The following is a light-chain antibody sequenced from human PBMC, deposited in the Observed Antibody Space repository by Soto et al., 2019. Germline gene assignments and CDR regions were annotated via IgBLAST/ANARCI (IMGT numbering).Light chain of an antibody. CDR3: QQSNNWPYT. V-gene: IGKV3-15*01. Sequence: EIVMTQSPATLSVSPGERVTHSCRASQDVSDNLAWYQQKPGQTPRLLIYGASTRATTIPARFSGSGSGTEFTLTISSLQSEDFAVYYCQQSNNWPYTFGQGTWLDIK. CDR2: GAS. CDR1: QDVSDN. J-gene: IGKJ2*01.